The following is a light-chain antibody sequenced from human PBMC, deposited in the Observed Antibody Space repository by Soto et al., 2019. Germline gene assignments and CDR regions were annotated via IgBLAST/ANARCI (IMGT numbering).Light chain of an antibody. CDR2: DAS. CDR3: QHGSGSSPPT. J-gene: IGKJ4*01. CDR1: QGFVTS. Sequence: VLTQSPATLPLSTGERVTLSCRASQGFVTSLAWYQQKPGQAPKLLIYDASNRATGIPARFSGSGSWKDFILTTGCLAAEDCAVYYCQHGSGSSPPTFGGGNKVEIK. V-gene: IGKV3-11*01.